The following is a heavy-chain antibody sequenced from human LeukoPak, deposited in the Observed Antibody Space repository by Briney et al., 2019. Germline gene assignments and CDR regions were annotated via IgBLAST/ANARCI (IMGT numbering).Heavy chain of an antibody. J-gene: IGHJ4*02. CDR3: ARVGSLSDTAMVNSFDY. CDR1: GGTFSSYA. V-gene: IGHV1-69*13. D-gene: IGHD5-18*01. Sequence: ASVKVSCKASGGTFSSYAISWVRQAPGQGLEWMGGIIPIFGTANYAQKFQGRVTITADESTSKAYMELSSLRSEATAVYYCARVGSLSDTAMVNSFDYWGQGTLVTVSS. CDR2: IIPIFGTA.